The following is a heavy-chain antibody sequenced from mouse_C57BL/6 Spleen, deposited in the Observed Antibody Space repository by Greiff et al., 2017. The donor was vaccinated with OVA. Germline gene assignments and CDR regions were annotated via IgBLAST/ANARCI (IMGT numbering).Heavy chain of an antibody. CDR3: TREAGDSNYAWFAY. CDR1: GFTFSSYA. V-gene: IGHV5-9-1*02. J-gene: IGHJ3*01. CDR2: ISSGGDYI. D-gene: IGHD2-5*01. Sequence: EVKLVESGAGLVKPGGSLKLSCAASGFTFSSYAMSWVRQTPEKRLEWVAYISSGGDYIYYADTVKGRFTISRDNARNTLYLQMSSLKSEDTAMYYCTREAGDSNYAWFAYWGQGTLVTVSA.